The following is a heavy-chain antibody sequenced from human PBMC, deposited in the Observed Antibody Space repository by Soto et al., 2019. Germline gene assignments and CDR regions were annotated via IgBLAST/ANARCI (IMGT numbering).Heavy chain of an antibody. J-gene: IGHJ4*02. D-gene: IGHD6-13*01. CDR1: GFTFSAYS. Sequence: GGSLRLSCAASGFTFSAYSMSWVRQAPGKGLEWVSSITSRSDYIYYADSLKGRFTISRDNTKNSLYLQMHSLRAEDTAFYYCARIDGYTYPNDYWGQGTLVTVSS. CDR2: ITSRSDYI. V-gene: IGHV3-21*01. CDR3: ARIDGYTYPNDY.